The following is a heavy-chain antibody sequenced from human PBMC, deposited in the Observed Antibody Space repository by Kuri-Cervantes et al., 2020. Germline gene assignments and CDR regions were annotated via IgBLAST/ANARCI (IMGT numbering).Heavy chain of an antibody. J-gene: IGHJ4*02. Sequence: GESLKISCAASGFTFSSYGMHWVRQAPGKGLEWVAVLWYDGSNKYYADSVKGRFTISRDNAKNSLYLQMNSLIAEDTAVYYCARAESPQAPHIVVVPAARTNPPSFDYWGQGTLVTVSS. D-gene: IGHD2-2*01. CDR3: ARAESPQAPHIVVVPAARTNPPSFDY. CDR1: GFTFSSYG. V-gene: IGHV3-33*01. CDR2: LWYDGSNK.